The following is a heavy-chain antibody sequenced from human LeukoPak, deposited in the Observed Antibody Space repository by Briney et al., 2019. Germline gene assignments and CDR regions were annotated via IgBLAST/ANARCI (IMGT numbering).Heavy chain of an antibody. V-gene: IGHV3-53*04. J-gene: IGHJ4*02. CDR1: GFTFSNYA. D-gene: IGHD6-19*01. CDR3: ARGGTPGYSSGRIDY. Sequence: GGSLRLSCAASGFTFSNYAMSWVRQAPGKGLEWVSVYSAGNTYYADSVKGRFTISRHNSENTLYLHMNSLRVEDTAVYFCARGGTPGYSSGRIDYWGQGTLVTVSS. CDR2: YSAGNT.